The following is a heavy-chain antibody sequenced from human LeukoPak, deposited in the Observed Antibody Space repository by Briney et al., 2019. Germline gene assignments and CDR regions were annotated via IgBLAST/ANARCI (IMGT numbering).Heavy chain of an antibody. Sequence: SETLSLTCTVSGGSISSSSYYWGWIRQPPGKGLEWIGYIYYSGTTNYNPSLKSRVTISVGTSKNQFSLKLSSVTAADTAVYYCARASYSYDINGWVPFDYWGQGTLVTVSS. J-gene: IGHJ4*02. CDR2: IYYSGTT. D-gene: IGHD3-22*01. CDR3: ARASYSYDINGWVPFDY. V-gene: IGHV4-61*05. CDR1: GGSISSSSYY.